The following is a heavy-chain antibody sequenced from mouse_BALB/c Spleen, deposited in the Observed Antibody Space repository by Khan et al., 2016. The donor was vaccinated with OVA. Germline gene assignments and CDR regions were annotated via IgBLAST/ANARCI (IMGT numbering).Heavy chain of an antibody. CDR3: TRGGYYGKSLFAN. CDR1: GYTFTSYW. V-gene: IGHV1S22*01. J-gene: IGHJ3*01. Sequence: LQQPGSELVRPGASVKLSCKASGYTFTSYWMHWVKQRHGQGLEWIGNIYPGSGSTNYDEMFKSKGTLIVDTSSSTAYMHLSSLTSEDSAVYSCTRGGYYGKSLFANWGQGTLVTVSA. CDR2: IYPGSGST. D-gene: IGHD2-1*01.